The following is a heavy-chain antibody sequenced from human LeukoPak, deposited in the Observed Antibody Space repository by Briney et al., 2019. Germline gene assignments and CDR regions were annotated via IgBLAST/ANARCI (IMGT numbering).Heavy chain of an antibody. CDR1: GFTVSSNF. Sequence: PGGSLRLSCAASGFTVSSNFMSWVRQAPGKGLEWVSVVYSVGTTYYADSVKGRFTISRDTSRNTLYLQMNSLRVDDTAVYYCVRSLNSGSYADVWGQGTLITVSS. D-gene: IGHD1-26*01. CDR3: VRSLNSGSYADV. CDR2: VYSVGTT. J-gene: IGHJ4*02. V-gene: IGHV3-53*01.